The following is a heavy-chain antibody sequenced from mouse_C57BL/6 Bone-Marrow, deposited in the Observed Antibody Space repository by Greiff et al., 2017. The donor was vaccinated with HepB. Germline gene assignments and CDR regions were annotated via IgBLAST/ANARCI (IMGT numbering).Heavy chain of an antibody. Sequence: QVQLQQSGAELVRPGASVTLSCKASGYTFTDYEMHWVKQTPVHGLEWIGAIDPETGGTAYNQKFKGKAILTADKTSSTAYMELRSLTSEASAVYYCTTLGGYYFDYWGQGTTLSVSS. CDR1: GYTFTDYE. D-gene: IGHD3-3*01. V-gene: IGHV1-15*01. J-gene: IGHJ2*01. CDR3: TTLGGYYFDY. CDR2: IDPETGGT.